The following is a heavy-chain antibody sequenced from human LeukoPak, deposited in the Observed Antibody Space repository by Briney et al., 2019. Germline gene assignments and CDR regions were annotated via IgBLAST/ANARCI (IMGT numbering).Heavy chain of an antibody. CDR2: ISSSSSTI. Sequence: GRSLRLSCAASGFTFSSYSMNWVRQAPGKGLEWVSYISSSSSTIYYADSVKGRFTISRDNAKNSLYLQMNSLRAEDTAVYYCARDLESRDYYYYYGMDVWGQGTTVTVSS. CDR3: ARDLESRDYYYYYGMDV. CDR1: GFTFSSYS. J-gene: IGHJ6*02. V-gene: IGHV3-48*04. D-gene: IGHD1-1*01.